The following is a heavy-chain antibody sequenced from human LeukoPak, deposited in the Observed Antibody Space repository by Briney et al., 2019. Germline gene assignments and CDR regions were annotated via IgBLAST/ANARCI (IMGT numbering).Heavy chain of an antibody. CDR1: GFTFSSYA. CDR2: ITSNGGST. V-gene: IGHV3-64*01. D-gene: IGHD2-2*02. CDR3: ARGYCSSTSCYTDY. J-gene: IGHJ4*02. Sequence: GGSLRLSCAASGFTFSSYAMHWVRQAPGKGLEYVSAITSNGGSTYYANSVKGRFTVSRDDSKNTLYLQMGSLRAEDMAVYYCARGYCSSTSCYTDYWGQGTLVTVSS.